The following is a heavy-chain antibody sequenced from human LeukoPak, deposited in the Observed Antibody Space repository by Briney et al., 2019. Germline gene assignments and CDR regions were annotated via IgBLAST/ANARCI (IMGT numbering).Heavy chain of an antibody. CDR1: GLTFKIYS. J-gene: IGHJ4*02. CDR2: IGGRGDSI. CDR3: S. V-gene: IGHV3-23*01. Sequence: GGSLRFYCAASGLTFKIYSMHWVRQAPGKGLEWVAVIGGRGDSIFYADSVKGRFTISRDNSKDTVDLQMSSLRAEDTAIYFDSWGEGSLVSVSS.